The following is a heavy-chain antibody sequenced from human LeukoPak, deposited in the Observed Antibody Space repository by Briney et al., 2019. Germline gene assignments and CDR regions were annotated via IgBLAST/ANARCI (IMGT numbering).Heavy chain of an antibody. CDR1: GFTFSSYS. J-gene: IGHJ3*02. D-gene: IGHD2-15*01. CDR3: ATRYCSGGSCYSVAFDI. CDR2: ISSSNSYI. V-gene: IGHV3-21*01. Sequence: GGSLRLSCAASGFTFSSYSMNWVRQAPGKGLEWVSSISSSNSYIYYADSVKGRSTISRDKAKNSLYLQMNSLRAEDTAVYYCATRYCSGGSCYSVAFDIWGQGTMVTVSS.